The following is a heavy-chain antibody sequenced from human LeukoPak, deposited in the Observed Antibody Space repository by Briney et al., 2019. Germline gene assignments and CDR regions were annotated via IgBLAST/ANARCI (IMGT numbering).Heavy chain of an antibody. V-gene: IGHV4-4*07. J-gene: IGHJ6*03. CDR1: GGSISSYY. CDR3: ARGAVSPIAVAGGYYMDV. CDR2: IYTSGST. Sequence: PSETLSLTCTVSGGSISSYYWSWIRQPAGKGLEWIGRIYTSGSTNYNPSLKSRVTMSVDTSKNQFSLKLSSVTAADTAVYYFARGAVSPIAVAGGYYMDVWGKGTTVTVSS. D-gene: IGHD6-19*01.